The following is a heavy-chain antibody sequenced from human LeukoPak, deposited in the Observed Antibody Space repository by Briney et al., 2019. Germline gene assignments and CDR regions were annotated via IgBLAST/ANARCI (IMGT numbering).Heavy chain of an antibody. D-gene: IGHD3-22*01. Sequence: PGGSLRLSCAASGFTFSTYEMNWVRQAPGKGLEWVSYIHNSGSTIYYADSVKGRFTISRDNVKNSLYPQMNNLRADDTAVYYCARDDYDSSTPYYFDYWGQGILVTVSS. CDR3: ARDDYDSSTPYYFDY. V-gene: IGHV3-48*03. CDR2: IHNSGSTI. J-gene: IGHJ4*02. CDR1: GFTFSTYE.